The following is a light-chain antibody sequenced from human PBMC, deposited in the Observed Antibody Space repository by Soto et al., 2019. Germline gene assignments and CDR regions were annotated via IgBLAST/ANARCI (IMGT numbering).Light chain of an antibody. J-gene: IGKJ1*01. CDR1: QSVSRN. CDR2: GAS. Sequence: EIVMTQSPATRSLSPGERATLSCRASQSVSRNLAWYQQRPGQAPMLLVSGASTRASGIPARVSVSGFGTEFTLTISRLQSDDFPVYYCHQYDSWPRTFGQGTKVDIK. V-gene: IGKV3-15*01. CDR3: HQYDSWPRT.